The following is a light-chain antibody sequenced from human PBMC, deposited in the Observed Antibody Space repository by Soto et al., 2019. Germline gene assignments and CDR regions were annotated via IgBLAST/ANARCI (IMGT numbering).Light chain of an antibody. Sequence: QSVLTQPPSASGTPGQRVTISCSGSSSNIGSTSVYWYQQLPGTAPKLLIYSNNRRPSGVPDRLSGSKSGTSASLAISGLQSEDEADYYCAAWDNSLSGWVFGGGTKLTDL. CDR1: SSNIGSTS. V-gene: IGLV1-44*01. CDR2: SNN. CDR3: AAWDNSLSGWV. J-gene: IGLJ3*02.